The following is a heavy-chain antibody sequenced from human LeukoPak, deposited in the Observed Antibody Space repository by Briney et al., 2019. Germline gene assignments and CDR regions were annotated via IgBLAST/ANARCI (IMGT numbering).Heavy chain of an antibody. CDR1: GGPISRYY. CDR3: ARAYSSSWYWNWFDP. V-gene: IGHV4-59*01. D-gene: IGHD6-13*01. Sequence: SETLSLTCTVSGGPISRYYWSWIRQPPGKGLEWIGHIYDSGITNYNPSLKSRVTISVDTSKNQFSLKLSSVTAADTAVYYCARAYSSSWYWNWFDPWGQGTLVTVSS. CDR2: IYDSGIT. J-gene: IGHJ5*02.